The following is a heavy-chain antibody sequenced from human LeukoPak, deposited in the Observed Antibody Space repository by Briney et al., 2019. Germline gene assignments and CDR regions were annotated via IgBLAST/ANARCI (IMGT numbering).Heavy chain of an antibody. V-gene: IGHV3-33*06. D-gene: IGHD1-26*01. Sequence: GGSLRLSCAASGFTFSSYGMHWVRQAPGKGLEWVAVIWYDGSNKYYADSVKGRFTISRDNSKNTLYLQMNSLRAEDTAVYYCAKDRMGAYYYYYMDVWGKGTTVTVSS. CDR3: AKDRMGAYYYYYMDV. CDR1: GFTFSSYG. J-gene: IGHJ6*03. CDR2: IWYDGSNK.